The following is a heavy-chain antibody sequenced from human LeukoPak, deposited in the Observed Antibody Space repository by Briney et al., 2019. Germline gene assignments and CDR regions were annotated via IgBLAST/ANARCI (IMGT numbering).Heavy chain of an antibody. V-gene: IGHV4-31*03. CDR1: GGSISSGGYY. D-gene: IGHD3-22*01. CDR3: AREEIVDHYFDY. J-gene: IGHJ4*02. Sequence: PSETLSLTCTVSGGSISSGGYYWSWIRQHPGKGLEWIGYISNGGSTYDNPSLKSRVTISVDTSKNQFSLKLSSVTAADTAVYYCAREEIVDHYFDYWDQGTLVTVSS. CDR2: ISNGGST.